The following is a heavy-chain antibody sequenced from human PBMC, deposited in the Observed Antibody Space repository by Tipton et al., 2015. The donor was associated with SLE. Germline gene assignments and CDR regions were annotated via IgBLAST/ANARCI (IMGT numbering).Heavy chain of an antibody. V-gene: IGHV4-34*01. D-gene: IGHD1-26*01. Sequence: TLSLTCAVYGGSFSGYYWSWIRQPPGKGLEWIGEINHSGSTNYNPSLKSRVTISVDTSKNQFSLKLSSVTAADTAVYYCARALPYSGSPGWGQGTLVTVSS. J-gene: IGHJ4*02. CDR2: INHSGST. CDR3: ARALPYSGSPG. CDR1: GGSFSGYY.